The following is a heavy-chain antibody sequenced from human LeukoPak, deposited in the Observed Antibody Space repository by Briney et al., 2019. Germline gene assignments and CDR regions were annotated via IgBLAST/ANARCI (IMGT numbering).Heavy chain of an antibody. CDR2: ISVYNGDT. CDR3: AREVGPPRVVLSGATYYYYYYMDV. J-gene: IGHJ6*03. V-gene: IGHV1-18*01. Sequence: ASVKVSCKASGYAFTSYGISWVRQAPGQGLEWMGWISVYNGDTNSAQKFQGRVTMTTDTSTSTAYMEVRSLRSDDTAVYYCAREVGPPRVVLSGATYYYYYYMDVWGKGTSVTVSS. CDR1: GYAFTSYG. D-gene: IGHD2-2*01.